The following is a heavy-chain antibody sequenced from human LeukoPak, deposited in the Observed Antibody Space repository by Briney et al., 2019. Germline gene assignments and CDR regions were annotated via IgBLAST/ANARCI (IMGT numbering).Heavy chain of an antibody. J-gene: IGHJ6*02. V-gene: IGHV3-30*19. Sequence: GGSLRLSCAASGFTFSAYGMHWVRQAPGKGLGWVAFISYDGNDKYYADSVKGRSTISRDNLKNKSTLYLQMNSLKSEDTAVYYCTRNVGSRDSDPSNFYHGMDVWGQGTTVTVSS. D-gene: IGHD6-13*01. CDR3: TRNVGSRDSDPSNFYHGMDV. CDR2: ISYDGNDK. CDR1: GFTFSAYG.